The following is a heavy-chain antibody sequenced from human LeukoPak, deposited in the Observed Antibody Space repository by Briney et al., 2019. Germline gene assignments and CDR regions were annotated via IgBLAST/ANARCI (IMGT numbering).Heavy chain of an antibody. D-gene: IGHD1-7*01. Sequence: KPSETLSLTYAVSGGSISSSNWWSWVRQPPGKGLEWIGEIYHSGSTNYNPSLKSRVTISVDKSKNQFSLKLSSVTAADTAVYYCARGLNWDYVRSYYYYYMDVWGKGTTVTVSS. CDR1: GGSISSSNW. CDR2: IYHSGST. CDR3: ARGLNWDYVRSYYYYYMDV. J-gene: IGHJ6*03. V-gene: IGHV4-4*02.